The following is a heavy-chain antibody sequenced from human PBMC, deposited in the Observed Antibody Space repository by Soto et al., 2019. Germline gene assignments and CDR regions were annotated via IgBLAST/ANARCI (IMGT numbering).Heavy chain of an antibody. CDR1: GFTFDDYA. CDR2: ITWNTGNI. D-gene: IGHD3-10*01. V-gene: IGHV3-9*01. CDR3: ARAPGSRGIILYYFDY. J-gene: IGHJ4*02. Sequence: GGSLRLSCAASGFTFDDYAMHWVRQAPGKGLEWVSSITWNTGNIRYAASVKGRFTISRDNAKTSLYLQMNSLRPEDTALYYCARAPGSRGIILYYFDYWGQGTLVTVSS.